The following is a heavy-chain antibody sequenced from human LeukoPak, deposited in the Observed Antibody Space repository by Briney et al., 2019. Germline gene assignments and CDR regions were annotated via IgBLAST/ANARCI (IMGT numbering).Heavy chain of an antibody. Sequence: SETLSLTCAVYGGSFSGYYWSWIRQPPGKGLEWIGEINHSGSTNYNPSLKSRVTISVDTSKTQFSLKLSSVTAADTAVYYCARAGGGYCSGGSCYFLGGWFDPWGQGTLVTVSS. CDR3: ARAGGGYCSGGSCYFLGGWFDP. D-gene: IGHD2-15*01. CDR2: INHSGST. V-gene: IGHV4-34*01. J-gene: IGHJ5*02. CDR1: GGSFSGYY.